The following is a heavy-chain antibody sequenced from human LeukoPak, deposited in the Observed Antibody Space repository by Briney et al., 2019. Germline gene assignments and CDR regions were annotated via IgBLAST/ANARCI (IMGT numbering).Heavy chain of an antibody. V-gene: IGHV1-2*02. CDR1: GDXFTGYY. CDR3: ARLADCSSSSCRSFDY. Sequence: ASVKVSCKASGDXFTGYYLHWVRQAPGQGLEWMGWINPNSGFTNYAQKFQGRVTMTRDTSISTAYMELSRLRSDDTAVYYCARLADCSSSSCRSFDYWGQGTLVTVSS. D-gene: IGHD2-2*01. CDR2: INPNSGFT. J-gene: IGHJ4*02.